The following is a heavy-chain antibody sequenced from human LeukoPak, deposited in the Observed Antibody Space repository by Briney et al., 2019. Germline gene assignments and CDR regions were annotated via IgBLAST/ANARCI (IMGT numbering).Heavy chain of an antibody. V-gene: IGHV3-7*01. Sequence: GGSLRLSCAASGFTFSSAWMTWVRQAPGKGLEWVATIKDDGSDKYYVDSVKGRFTISRDNAKKSLWLQMDSLRVEDTAMYYCADLGSRDWGQGTLVTVSS. D-gene: IGHD3-16*01. CDR2: IKDDGSDK. J-gene: IGHJ4*02. CDR1: GFTFSSAW. CDR3: ADLGSRD.